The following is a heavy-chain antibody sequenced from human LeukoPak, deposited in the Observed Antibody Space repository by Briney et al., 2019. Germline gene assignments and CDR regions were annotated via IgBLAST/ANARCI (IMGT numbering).Heavy chain of an antibody. CDR2: ISSSSSDI. CDR3: ARGGGYSYGTNDY. Sequence: GGSLRLSCAASGFSFSSYSMNWVRQAPGKGLEWVSSISSSSSDIYYAESVKGRFTISRDNAKNSLYLQMNGLRAEDTAVYYCARGGGYSYGTNDYWGQGTLVTVSS. J-gene: IGHJ4*02. D-gene: IGHD5-18*01. CDR1: GFSFSSYS. V-gene: IGHV3-21*01.